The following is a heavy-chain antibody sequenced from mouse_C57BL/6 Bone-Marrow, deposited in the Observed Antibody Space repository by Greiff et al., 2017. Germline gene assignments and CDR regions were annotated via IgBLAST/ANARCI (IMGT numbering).Heavy chain of an antibody. CDR1: GYTFTDYY. D-gene: IGHD4-1*01. CDR3: ARSEVRWDGAMDY. J-gene: IGHJ4*01. V-gene: IGHV1-26*01. CDR2: INPNNGGT. Sequence: VQLQQSGPELVKPGASVKISCKASGYTFTDYYMNWVKQSHGKSLEWIGDINPNNGGTSYNQKIKGKATLTVDKSSSTAYMELRSLTSEDSAVYYCARSEVRWDGAMDYWGQGTSVTVSS.